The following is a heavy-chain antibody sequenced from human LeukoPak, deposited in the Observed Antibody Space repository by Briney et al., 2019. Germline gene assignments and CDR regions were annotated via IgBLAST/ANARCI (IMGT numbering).Heavy chain of an antibody. CDR1: EYRFTNYW. D-gene: IGHD2-8*01. Sequence: GESLKISCKVSEYRFTNYWIGWVRQMPGKGLEWMGVIHPGDSDTRYSPSFEGQVTISADKSIRTAYLQWSSLKASDTAMYYCARRGVQPADAFDLWGQGTMVTVSS. CDR2: IHPGDSDT. J-gene: IGHJ3*01. V-gene: IGHV5-51*01. CDR3: ARRGVQPADAFDL.